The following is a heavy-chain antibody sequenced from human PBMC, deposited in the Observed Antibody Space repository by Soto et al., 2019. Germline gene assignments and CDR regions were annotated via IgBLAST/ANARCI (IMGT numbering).Heavy chain of an antibody. CDR2: ISGSADST. CDR3: AKTRGAMIDAISVYGMDV. Sequence: EVQLLESGGGFIHPGGSLRLSCAASGFSFSSFAMNWVRQAPGKGLEWVSIISGSADSTFYADSVKGRFTISRDNSKGTRYLQINSLRAEDTAVYYCAKTRGAMIDAISVYGMDVWGQGTTVTVSS. V-gene: IGHV3-23*01. J-gene: IGHJ6*02. CDR1: GFSFSSFA. D-gene: IGHD2-21*01.